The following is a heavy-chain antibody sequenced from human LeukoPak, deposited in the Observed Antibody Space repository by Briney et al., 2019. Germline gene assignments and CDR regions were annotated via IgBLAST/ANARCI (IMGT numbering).Heavy chain of an antibody. D-gene: IGHD2-15*01. Sequence: GRSLRLSCAASGFTFSSYGMHWVRQAPGKGLEWVAVISYDGSNKYYADSAKGRFTISRDNSKNALYLEMNSLRAEDTAFFYCAKDGVLLAPGISWYMDVWGRGTTVTVSS. CDR2: ISYDGSNK. V-gene: IGHV3-30*18. CDR1: GFTFSSYG. CDR3: AKDGVLLAPGISWYMDV. J-gene: IGHJ6*03.